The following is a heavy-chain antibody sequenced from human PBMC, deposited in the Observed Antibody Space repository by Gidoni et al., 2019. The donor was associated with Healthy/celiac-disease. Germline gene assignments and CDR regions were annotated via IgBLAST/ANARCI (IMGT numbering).Heavy chain of an antibody. CDR3: AKYGLAMAIDY. CDR1: GFTFSSSG. CDR2: ISYDGSNK. J-gene: IGHJ4*02. V-gene: IGHV3-30*18. D-gene: IGHD5-18*01. Sequence: QGQLVESGGGVAQPGRARRLSGAAAGFTFSSSGMHWVRQAPGKGLEWVAVISYDGSNKYYADSVKGRFTISRDNSKNTLYLQMNSLRAEDTAVYYCAKYGLAMAIDYWGQGTLVTVSS.